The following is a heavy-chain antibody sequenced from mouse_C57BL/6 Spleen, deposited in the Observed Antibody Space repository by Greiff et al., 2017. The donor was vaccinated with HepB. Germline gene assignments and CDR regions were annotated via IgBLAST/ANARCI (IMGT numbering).Heavy chain of an antibody. V-gene: IGHV1-82*01. Sequence: VKLQESGPELVKPGASVKISCKASGYAFSSSWMNWVKQRPGKGLEWIGRIYPGDGDTNYNGKFKGKATLTADKSSSTAYMQLSSLTSEDSAVYFCAIYYYGPWGQGTLVTVSA. CDR2: IYPGDGDT. J-gene: IGHJ3*01. CDR1: GYAFSSSW. CDR3: AIYYYGP. D-gene: IGHD1-1*01.